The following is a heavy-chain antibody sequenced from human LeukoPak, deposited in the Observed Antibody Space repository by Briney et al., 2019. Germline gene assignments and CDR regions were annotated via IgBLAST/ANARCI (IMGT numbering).Heavy chain of an antibody. V-gene: IGHV3-23*01. CDR1: GFTFSSYA. CDR3: ATPGVWYSSGWFPLDY. CDR2: ISGSGGST. Sequence: GGSLRLSCAASGFTFSSYAMSWVRQAPGKGLEWVSAISGSGGSTYYADSVKGRFTISRDNSKNTLYLQMNSLRAEDTAVYYCATPGVWYSSGWFPLDYWGQGTLVTASS. J-gene: IGHJ4*02. D-gene: IGHD6-19*01.